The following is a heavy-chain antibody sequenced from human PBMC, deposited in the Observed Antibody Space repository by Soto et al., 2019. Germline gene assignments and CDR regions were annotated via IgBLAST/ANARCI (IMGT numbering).Heavy chain of an antibody. J-gene: IGHJ4*02. CDR1: GGTFSSYA. Sequence: ASVKVSCKASGGTFSSYAISWVRQAPGQGLEWMGGIIPIFGTANYAQKFQGRVTITADESTSTAYMELSSLRSEDTAVYYCARGNDFWSGYYQGYYFDHWGQGTLVTVSS. CDR2: IIPIFGTA. D-gene: IGHD3-3*01. V-gene: IGHV1-69*13. CDR3: ARGNDFWSGYYQGYYFDH.